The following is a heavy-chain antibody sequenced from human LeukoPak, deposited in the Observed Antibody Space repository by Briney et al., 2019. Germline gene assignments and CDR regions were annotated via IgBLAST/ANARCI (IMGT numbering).Heavy chain of an antibody. V-gene: IGHV3-30*04. Sequence: GGSLRLSCAASGSTFSVSSMHWVRQAPGEGLEWVAYITYDGSNKYYADSVKGRFTISRDNSKNTLYLQLNSLRAEDTAVYYCARDGDNYDSSAYFFDYWGQGTLVTVSS. CDR1: GSTFSVSS. J-gene: IGHJ4*02. CDR3: ARDGDNYDSSAYFFDY. D-gene: IGHD3-22*01. CDR2: ITYDGSNK.